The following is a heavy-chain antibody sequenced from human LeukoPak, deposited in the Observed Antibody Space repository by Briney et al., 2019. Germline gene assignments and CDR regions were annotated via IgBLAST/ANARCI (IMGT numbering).Heavy chain of an antibody. CDR1: GFTFSSYD. V-gene: IGHV3-13*01. CDR3: ARDPWQGSTTLH. CDR2: INTAGDT. Sequence: PGGSLRLSCAASGFTFSSYDMHWVRQATGKGLEWVSGINTAGDTYYQASVKGRFTISRDNSKSTLHLQMDTLRTEDAAMYYCARDPWQGSTTLHWGQGIMVTVSS. J-gene: IGHJ4*02. D-gene: IGHD1-26*01.